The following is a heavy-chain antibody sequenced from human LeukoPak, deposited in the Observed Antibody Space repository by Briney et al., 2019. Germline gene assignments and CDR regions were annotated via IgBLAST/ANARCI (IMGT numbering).Heavy chain of an antibody. D-gene: IGHD1-26*01. J-gene: IGHJ4*02. CDR2: FYYSGST. CDR3: ARDRSGSYWDGTFDY. Sequence: SETLSLTCTVSGGSISSGSYYWSWIRQPPGKGLEWIGYFYYSGSTNYNPFLKSRVTISVDTSKNQSSLKLSSVTAEDTAVYYCARDRSGSYWDGTFDYWGQGTLVTVSS. CDR1: GGSISSGSYY. V-gene: IGHV4-61*01.